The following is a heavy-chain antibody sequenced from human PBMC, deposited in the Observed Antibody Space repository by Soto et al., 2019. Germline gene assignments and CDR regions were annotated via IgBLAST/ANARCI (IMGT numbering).Heavy chain of an antibody. Sequence: QVQVVQSGAEVKKPGASVKISCKASGYTFTTHAMHWVRQAPGQSLEWMGWINGGTGQTKHSQRFQGRVTGSRDTSASTAYMELSSLRSEDTAVYYCARGKGMEENYYYYGLDIWGQGTTVTVSS. D-gene: IGHD1-1*01. J-gene: IGHJ6*02. V-gene: IGHV1-3*01. CDR3: ARGKGMEENYYYYGLDI. CDR1: GYTFTTHA. CDR2: INGGTGQT.